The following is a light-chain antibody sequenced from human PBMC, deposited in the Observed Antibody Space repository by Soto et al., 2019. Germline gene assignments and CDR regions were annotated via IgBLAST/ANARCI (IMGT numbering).Light chain of an antibody. CDR1: QSVSSY. V-gene: IGKV3-15*01. Sequence: EIVLTQSPGTLSLSPGERATLSCRASQSVSSYLAWYQQKPGQAPRLLIYGASTRATGIPARFSGSGSGTEFTLTISSLQSEDFAVYYCQQYNNWPGFGPGTKVDIK. CDR3: QQYNNWPG. CDR2: GAS. J-gene: IGKJ3*01.